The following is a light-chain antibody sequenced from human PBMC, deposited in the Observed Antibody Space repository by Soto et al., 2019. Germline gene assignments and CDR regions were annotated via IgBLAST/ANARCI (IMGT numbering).Light chain of an antibody. CDR1: RSISRN. Sequence: EMVLTQSPATLSGSPGERVTLSCRASRSISRNLAWYQQKAGQAPRILIYGASTRATGIPDRFSGRGSGTEFSLAINGLQAVDFATYYCQPHNNWPVVTFGGGTRVEIK. CDR3: QPHNNWPVVT. CDR2: GAS. V-gene: IGKV3-15*01. J-gene: IGKJ4*01.